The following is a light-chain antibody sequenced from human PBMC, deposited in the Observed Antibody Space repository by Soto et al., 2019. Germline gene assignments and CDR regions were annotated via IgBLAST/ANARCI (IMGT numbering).Light chain of an antibody. Sequence: QAASVSGSPGQSITISCTGTSSDFGGYNYVSWYQQHPGKAPKLIIFEVTNRPSGVSNRFSASKSGNTASLTISGLQAEDESDYFCSSYTTSSTVIFGGGTKLTVL. CDR3: SSYTTSSTVI. CDR2: EVT. V-gene: IGLV2-14*01. J-gene: IGLJ2*01. CDR1: SSDFGGYNY.